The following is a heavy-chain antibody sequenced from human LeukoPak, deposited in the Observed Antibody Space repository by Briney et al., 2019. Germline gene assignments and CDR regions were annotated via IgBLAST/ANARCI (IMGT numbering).Heavy chain of an antibody. J-gene: IGHJ4*02. Sequence: SETLSLTCAVSGGSISSTHWWSWVRQPPGKGLEWIGEIYHIGGTNYNPFLKSRVTISMDKSKIQFSLKLSSVTAADTAVYYCARDVDGRTGSCSGGTCLQDYWGQGTLVTVSS. D-gene: IGHD2-15*01. CDR2: IYHIGGT. CDR3: ARDVDGRTGSCSGGTCLQDY. V-gene: IGHV4-4*02. CDR1: GGSISSTHW.